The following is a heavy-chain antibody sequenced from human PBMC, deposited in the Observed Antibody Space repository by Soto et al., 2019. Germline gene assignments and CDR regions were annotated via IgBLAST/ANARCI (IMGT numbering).Heavy chain of an antibody. Sequence: GASVKVSCKASGYTFTSSGITWVRQAPGQGLEWLGWINPNSGATYYAQKFQGWVTMTRDTSISTAYMELSRLRSDGSAVYYCARGIPLAGLGYYFDYWGQGTLVTVSS. J-gene: IGHJ4*02. V-gene: IGHV1-2*04. CDR1: GYTFTSSG. D-gene: IGHD6-19*01. CDR3: ARGIPLAGLGYYFDY. CDR2: INPNSGAT.